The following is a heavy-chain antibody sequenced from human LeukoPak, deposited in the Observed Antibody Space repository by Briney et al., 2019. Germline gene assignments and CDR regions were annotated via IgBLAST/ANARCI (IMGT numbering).Heavy chain of an antibody. J-gene: IGHJ4*01. V-gene: IGHV4-59*08. CDR3: ARRATSGNYQMLHFDS. D-gene: IGHD2-2*01. Sequence: SETLSLTCTVSGTSITRTYWSWIRQPPRRGLESVGYVYVTGDTNYNPSLKSRVTMSLDTSKNQFSLTLTSVTAADTAIYYCARRATSGNYQMLHFDSWGQGILVTVSS. CDR1: GTSITRTY. CDR2: VYVTGDT.